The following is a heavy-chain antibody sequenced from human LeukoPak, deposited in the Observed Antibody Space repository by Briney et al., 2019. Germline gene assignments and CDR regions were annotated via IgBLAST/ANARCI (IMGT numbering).Heavy chain of an antibody. CDR1: GFTFSSYG. Sequence: GRSLRLSCAASGFTFSSYGMHWVRQAPGKGLEWVAVIWYDGSNKYYADSVKGRFTISRDNSKNTLYLQMNSLRAEDTAVYYCARDECSSTSCYAFDIWGQGTMVTVSS. V-gene: IGHV3-33*01. J-gene: IGHJ3*02. D-gene: IGHD2-2*01. CDR2: IWYDGSNK. CDR3: ARDECSSTSCYAFDI.